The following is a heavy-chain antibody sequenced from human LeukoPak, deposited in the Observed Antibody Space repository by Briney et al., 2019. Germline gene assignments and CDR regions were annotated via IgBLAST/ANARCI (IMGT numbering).Heavy chain of an antibody. Sequence: GGSLRLSCAAYGFTFSSYSMNWVRQAPGKGLEWVSSISSSSSYIYYADSVKGRFTISRDNAKNTLYLQMNSLRAEDTAVYYCARDYSGNSFDYWGQGTLVTVSS. CDR1: GFTFSSYS. V-gene: IGHV3-21*01. D-gene: IGHD4-23*01. CDR3: ARDYSGNSFDY. CDR2: ISSSSSYI. J-gene: IGHJ4*02.